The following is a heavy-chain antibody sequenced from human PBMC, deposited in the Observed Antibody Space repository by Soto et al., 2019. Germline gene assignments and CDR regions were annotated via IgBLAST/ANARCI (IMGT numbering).Heavy chain of an antibody. CDR1: GGTFSSYA. D-gene: IGHD2-8*01. V-gene: IGHV1-69*13. CDR3: ARDHSTIYYYYGMDV. J-gene: IGHJ6*02. Sequence: ASVKVSCKASGGTFSSYAISWVRQAPGQGLEWMGGIIPIFGTANYAQKFQGRVTITADESTSTAYMELSSLRSEDTAVYYCARDHSTIYYYYGMDVWGQGTTVTVSS. CDR2: IIPIFGTA.